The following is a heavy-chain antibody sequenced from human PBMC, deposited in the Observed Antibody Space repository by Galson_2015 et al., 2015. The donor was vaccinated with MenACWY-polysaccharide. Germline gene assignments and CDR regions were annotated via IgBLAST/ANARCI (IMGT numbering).Heavy chain of an antibody. J-gene: IGHJ1*01. Sequence: PLRLSCAASGFTFSTYWMHWVRQAPGKGLEWVSRIKSDGSSTNYADSVKGRFTISRDNAKNTLYLQMNSLRAEDTALYYCASGYSPCDGGQGTLVTVS. D-gene: IGHD5-12*01. CDR1: GFTFSTYW. CDR3: ASGYSPCD. V-gene: IGHV3-74*01. CDR2: IKSDGSST.